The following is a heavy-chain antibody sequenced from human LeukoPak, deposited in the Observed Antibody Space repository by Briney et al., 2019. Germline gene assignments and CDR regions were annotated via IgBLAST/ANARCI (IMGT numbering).Heavy chain of an antibody. CDR1: GGSISSYY. CDR3: ARVGGSGNYQFDY. D-gene: IGHD3-10*01. Sequence: SETLSLTCTVSGGSISSYYWSWIRQPPGKGLEWIGYIYYSGSTNYNPSLKSRVTISVDTSKNQFSLKLSSVTAADTAVYYCARVGGSGNYQFDYWGQGTLVTVSS. CDR2: IYYSGST. J-gene: IGHJ4*02. V-gene: IGHV4-59*12.